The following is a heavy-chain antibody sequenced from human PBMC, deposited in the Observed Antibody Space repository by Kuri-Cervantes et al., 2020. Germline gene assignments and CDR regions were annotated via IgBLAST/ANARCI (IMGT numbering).Heavy chain of an antibody. V-gene: IGHV4-34*01. CDR1: GGSISSYY. CDR2: INHSGST. CDR3: ARDGPAGRYDY. Sequence: SETLSLTCTVSGGSISSYYWSWIRQPPGKGLEWIGEINHSGSTNYNPSLKSRVTKSVDTSKNQFSLKLSSVTAADTAVYYCARDGPAGRYDYWGQGTLVTVSS. J-gene: IGHJ4*02.